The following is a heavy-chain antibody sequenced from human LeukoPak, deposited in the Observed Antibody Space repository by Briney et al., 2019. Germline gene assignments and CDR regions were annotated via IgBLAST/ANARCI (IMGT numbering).Heavy chain of an antibody. Sequence: SDTLSLTCTVSGASIRRSSWRWIRQPPGKGLVWIAYKFYGGDTNHNPSLKSRVTMSVEMSNNQFSLRLNSVTAADTAVYYCAGHKVHDFGVSDWYFDLWGRGTLVTVPS. CDR3: AGHKVHDFGVSDWYFDL. D-gene: IGHD4-17*01. CDR1: GASIRRSS. J-gene: IGHJ2*01. V-gene: IGHV4-59*08. CDR2: KFYGGDT.